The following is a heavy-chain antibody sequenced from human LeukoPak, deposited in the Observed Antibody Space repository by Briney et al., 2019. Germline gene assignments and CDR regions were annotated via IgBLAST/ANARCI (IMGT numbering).Heavy chain of an antibody. Sequence: ASVKVSCKASGYTFTDYHIHWVRQAPGQGLEWMGRINPYSGGTHYSQGFQGRVTMTRDTSISTAYMEVSSLRSDDTALYYCANQQFASVRAFDYWGQGTLVTVSS. CDR1: GYTFTDYH. CDR2: INPYSGGT. J-gene: IGHJ4*02. CDR3: ANQQFASVRAFDY. V-gene: IGHV1-2*06. D-gene: IGHD6-6*01.